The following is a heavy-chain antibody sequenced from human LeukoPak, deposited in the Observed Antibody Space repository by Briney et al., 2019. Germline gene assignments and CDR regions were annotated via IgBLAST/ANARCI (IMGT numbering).Heavy chain of an antibody. CDR1: GYSFTSYW. Sequence: GESLKISCKGSGYSFTSYWIGWGRQMPGKGLGGMGIIYPGDSDTRYSPSFKGQVIIAVDNSISTAYLQCSSLKASDTAMYYCAITPTAAANPVDYWGQGTLVTVSS. V-gene: IGHV5-51*01. J-gene: IGHJ4*02. D-gene: IGHD2-2*01. CDR2: IYPGDSDT. CDR3: AITPTAAANPVDY.